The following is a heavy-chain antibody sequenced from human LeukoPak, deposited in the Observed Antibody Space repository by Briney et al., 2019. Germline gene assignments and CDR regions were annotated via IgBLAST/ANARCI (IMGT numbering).Heavy chain of an antibody. CDR1: GGFISSSNYY. D-gene: IGHD1-26*01. J-gene: IGHJ4*02. Sequence: SETLSLTCTVSGGFISSSNYYWSWIRQPAGKGLEWIGRVSTSGSTIYNPSLKSRVTISVDTSNNQFSLKLSSVTAADTAVYYCARGRAGALDYWGQGTLVTVSS. V-gene: IGHV4-61*02. CDR2: VSTSGST. CDR3: ARGRAGALDY.